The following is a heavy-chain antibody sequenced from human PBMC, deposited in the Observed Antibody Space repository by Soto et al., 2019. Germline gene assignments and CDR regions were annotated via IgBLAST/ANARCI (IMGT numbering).Heavy chain of an antibody. Sequence: PGGSLRLSCAASGFTFSSYEMNWVRRAPGKGQEWVSYISSSGSTIYYADTVKGRFTISRDKAKISLYLQMSSLRAEDTSVYYCARAPMATIKIWFDPWGQGTLVTVSS. CDR1: GFTFSSYE. D-gene: IGHD5-12*01. J-gene: IGHJ5*02. CDR3: ARAPMATIKIWFDP. CDR2: ISSSGSTI. V-gene: IGHV3-48*03.